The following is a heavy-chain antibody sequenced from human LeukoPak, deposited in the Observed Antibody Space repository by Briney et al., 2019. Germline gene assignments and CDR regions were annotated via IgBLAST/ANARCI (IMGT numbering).Heavy chain of an antibody. CDR2: IIPIFGTA. V-gene: IGHV1-69*13. J-gene: IGHJ6*03. CDR3: ARDSRPPRDFWSGYYAVYYYYYYMDV. Sequence: ASVKVSCKASGGTFSSYAISWVRQAPGQGLEWMGGIIPIFGTANYAQKFQGRVTITADESTSTAYMELSSLRSEDTAVYYCARDSRPPRDFWSGYYAVYYYYYYMDVWGKGTTVTVSS. CDR1: GGTFSSYA. D-gene: IGHD3-3*01.